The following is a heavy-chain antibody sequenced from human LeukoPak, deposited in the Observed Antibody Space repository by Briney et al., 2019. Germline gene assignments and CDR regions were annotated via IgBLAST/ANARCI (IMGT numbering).Heavy chain of an antibody. CDR3: VRDGEVIIKPAASFPHDGFDI. J-gene: IGHJ3*02. V-gene: IGHV1-46*01. Sequence: ASVTLSCKAYGYTFIGKFMHWVRQPPGQGLEWMGIINPSGGRTNYAPNFQGRVTMTRDTATSTVYMELSSLRSEDTAVYYCVRDGEVIIKPAASFPHDGFDIWGQGTMVIVSS. D-gene: IGHD3-10*01. CDR2: INPSGGRT. CDR1: GYTFIGKF.